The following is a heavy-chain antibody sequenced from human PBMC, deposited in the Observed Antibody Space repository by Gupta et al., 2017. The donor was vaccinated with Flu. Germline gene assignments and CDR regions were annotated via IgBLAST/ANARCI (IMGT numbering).Heavy chain of an antibody. Sequence: EVQLLESGGGLVQPGGSLRLSCAASGFIFSSYAMSWVRQAPGKGLEWVSGISSNGRSTYYADSVKGRSTISRDNSENTLYLQMSRLRAEDTAVYYCTKDRSSDSSQGSKSWGQGTLVTVSS. CDR3: TKDRSSDSSQGSKS. J-gene: IGHJ1*01. CDR2: ISSNGRST. D-gene: IGHD3-22*01. V-gene: IGHV3-23*01. CDR1: GFIFSSYA.